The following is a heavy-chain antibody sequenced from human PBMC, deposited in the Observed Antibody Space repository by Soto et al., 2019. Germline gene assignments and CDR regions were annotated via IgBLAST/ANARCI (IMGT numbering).Heavy chain of an antibody. D-gene: IGHD3-22*01. J-gene: IGHJ4*02. V-gene: IGHV3-23*01. CDR1: GFTFSSYA. Sequence: GGSLSLSGAPSGFTFSSYAMSWFRQAPGKGLEWVSAISGSGGSTYYADSVKGRFTISRDNSKNTLYLQMNSLRAEDTAVYYCAKVDLYSSGCLDYWGQGTLVTVSS. CDR2: ISGSGGST. CDR3: AKVDLYSSGCLDY.